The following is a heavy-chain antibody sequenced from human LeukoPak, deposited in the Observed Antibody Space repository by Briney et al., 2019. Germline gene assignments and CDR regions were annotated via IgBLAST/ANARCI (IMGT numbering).Heavy chain of an antibody. CDR1: GGPFSGYY. J-gene: IGHJ4*02. D-gene: IGHD6-19*01. Sequence: PSETLSLTCAVYGGPFSGYYWGWIRQPPGKGLEWIGEINHSGRTNYNPSLKSRVTISVATSKNQFSLKLNSVTDADTAVYYCASTGYSSGWQFDYWGQGTLVTVSS. CDR3: ASTGYSSGWQFDY. CDR2: INHSGRT. V-gene: IGHV4-34*01.